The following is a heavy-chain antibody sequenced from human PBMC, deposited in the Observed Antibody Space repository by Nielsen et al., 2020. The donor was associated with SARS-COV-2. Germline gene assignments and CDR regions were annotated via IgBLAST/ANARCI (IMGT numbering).Heavy chain of an antibody. Sequence: SVKVSCKASGGTFSSYTISWVRQAPGQGLEWMGRIIPILGIANYAQKFQGRVTITADKSTSTAYMELSSLRSEDTAVYYCARGGYGDYAVYFDYWGQGTLVTVS. V-gene: IGHV1-69*02. CDR2: IIPILGIA. CDR3: ARGGYGDYAVYFDY. J-gene: IGHJ4*02. CDR1: GGTFSSYT. D-gene: IGHD4-17*01.